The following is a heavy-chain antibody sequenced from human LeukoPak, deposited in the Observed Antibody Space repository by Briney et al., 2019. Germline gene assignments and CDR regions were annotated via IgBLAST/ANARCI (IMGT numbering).Heavy chain of an antibody. V-gene: IGHV3-30*02. CDR1: GFTFSSYG. CDR3: AKGINYYESSGYYY. J-gene: IGHJ4*02. CDR2: IRYDGSNK. D-gene: IGHD3-22*01. Sequence: GRSLRLSCAASGFTFSSYGMHWVRQTPGKGLDWVAFIRYDGSNKYYADSVKGRFTISRDNSKNTLYLQMNSLRADDTAVYYCAKGINYYESSGYYYWGQGTLVAVSS.